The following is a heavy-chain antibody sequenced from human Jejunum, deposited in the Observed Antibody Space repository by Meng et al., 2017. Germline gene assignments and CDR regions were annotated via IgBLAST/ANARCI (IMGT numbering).Heavy chain of an antibody. CDR2: IYHTGST. D-gene: IGHD5-12*01. V-gene: IGHV4-4*02. Sequence: QLQLQESGPGRVKPSGTLSLTCAVSGGSISDSNWWSWVRQPPGKGLEWIGEIYHTGSTNYNPSLKSRVTMSLDKSKNQFFLDLTSVTAADTAVYYCARDLLGPAIAASGYFDPWGQGTLVTVSS. J-gene: IGHJ5*02. CDR1: GGSISDSNW. CDR3: ARDLLGPAIAASGYFDP.